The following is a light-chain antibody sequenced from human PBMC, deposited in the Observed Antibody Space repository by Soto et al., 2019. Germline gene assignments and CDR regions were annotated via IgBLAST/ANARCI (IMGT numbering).Light chain of an antibody. CDR1: QSVSSSY. CDR3: QQYASSPRT. V-gene: IGKV3-20*01. Sequence: EIFLTQSPGTLSLSPGERATLSCRASQSVSSSYLAWYQQKPGQAPRLLIYGASSRATGIPDRFSGSGSGTDFTLTISRLEPSDFAVYYCQQYASSPRTFGPGTKVDIK. CDR2: GAS. J-gene: IGKJ1*01.